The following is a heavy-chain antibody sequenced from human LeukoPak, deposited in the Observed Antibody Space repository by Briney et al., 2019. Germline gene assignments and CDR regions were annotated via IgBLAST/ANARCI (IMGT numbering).Heavy chain of an antibody. Sequence: RPGGSLRLSCAASGFTFSSYAMHWVRQAPGKGLEWVAVISYDGSNKYYADSVKGRFTISRDNSKNALYLQMNSLRAEDTATYYCAKDQSYDFWSTLYWGQGTLVTVSS. D-gene: IGHD3-3*01. CDR3: AKDQSYDFWSTLY. CDR2: ISYDGSNK. CDR1: GFTFSSYA. V-gene: IGHV3-30-3*01. J-gene: IGHJ4*02.